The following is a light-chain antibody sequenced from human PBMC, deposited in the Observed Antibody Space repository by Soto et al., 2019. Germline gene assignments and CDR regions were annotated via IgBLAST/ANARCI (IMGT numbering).Light chain of an antibody. J-gene: IGKJ1*01. CDR3: QQYGSSRT. CDR2: GTS. Sequence: EIELTQSPGTLSLSPGERATLSCRASQSAVNTYLAWYQQKPGQAPRLLIYGTSRRATGIPDRISGSGSGTEFTLTIDTVEHEDFAVYYCQQYGSSRTFGQGTKVEVK. CDR1: QSAVNTY. V-gene: IGKV3-20*01.